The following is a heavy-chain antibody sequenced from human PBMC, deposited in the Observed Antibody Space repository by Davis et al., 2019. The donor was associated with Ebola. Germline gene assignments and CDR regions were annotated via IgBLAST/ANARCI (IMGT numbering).Heavy chain of an antibody. CDR3: AITTHDYGGTFDY. Sequence: GESLKISCAASGFTFSSYAMHWVRQAPGKGLEWVAVISYDGSNKYYADSVKGRFTISRDNSKNTLYLQMNSLRAEDTAVYYCAITTHDYGGTFDYWGQGTLVTVSS. CDR1: GFTFSSYA. J-gene: IGHJ4*02. D-gene: IGHD4-23*01. CDR2: ISYDGSNK. V-gene: IGHV3-30-3*01.